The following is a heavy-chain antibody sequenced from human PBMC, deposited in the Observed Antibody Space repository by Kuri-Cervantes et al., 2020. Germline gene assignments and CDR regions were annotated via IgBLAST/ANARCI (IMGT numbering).Heavy chain of an antibody. J-gene: IGHJ6*02. CDR2: ISAYNGNT. V-gene: IGHV1-18*01. Sequence: ASVKVSCKASGYTFTSYGISWVRQAPGQGLEWMGWISAYNGNTNYAQKLQGRVTMTTDTSTSTAYVELRSLRSDDTAVYYCARGGGYYYDSSGTGGMDVWGQGTTVTVSS. D-gene: IGHD3-22*01. CDR3: ARGGGYYYDSSGTGGMDV. CDR1: GYTFTSYG.